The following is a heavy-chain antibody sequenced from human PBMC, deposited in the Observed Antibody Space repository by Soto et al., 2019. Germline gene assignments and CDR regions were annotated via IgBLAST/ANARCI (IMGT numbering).Heavy chain of an antibody. D-gene: IGHD1-26*01. CDR2: IDWDDDK. CDR1: GFSLSASGMC. CDR3: ARSGSYYYYYGMDV. Sequence: SGPTLVNPTQTLTLTCTFSGFSLSASGMCVSWIRQPPGKALEWLALIDWDDDKYYSTSLKTRLTISKDTSKNQVVLTMTNMDPVDTATYYCARSGSYYYYYGMDVWGQGTTVTVS. V-gene: IGHV2-70*01. J-gene: IGHJ6*02.